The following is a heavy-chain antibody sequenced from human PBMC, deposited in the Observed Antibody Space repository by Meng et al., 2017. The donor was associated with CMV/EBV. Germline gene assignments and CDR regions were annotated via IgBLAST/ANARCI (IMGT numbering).Heavy chain of an antibody. CDR2: IYSGGST. V-gene: IGHV3-NL1*01. Sequence: GGSLRLSCAASGSTFSSYAMHWVRQAPGKGLEWVAVIYSGGSTYYADSVKGRFTISRDNSKNMLYLQMNSLRAEDTAVYYCAREPGYCSSTSCYTSHYYYGMDVWGQGTTVTVSS. D-gene: IGHD2-2*02. CDR3: AREPGYCSSTSCYTSHYYYGMDV. CDR1: GSTFSSYA. J-gene: IGHJ6*02.